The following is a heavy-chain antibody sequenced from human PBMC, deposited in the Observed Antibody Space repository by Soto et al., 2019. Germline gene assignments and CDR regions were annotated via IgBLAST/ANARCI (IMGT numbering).Heavy chain of an antibody. D-gene: IGHD3-10*01. CDR3: AREHTFGELLLGLDY. CDR2: IYHSGST. CDR1: GFSVSRRHV. V-gene: IGHV4-4*02. J-gene: IGHJ4*02. Sequence: SETLSLTSPGFGFSVSRRHVSRWVRPTPGKGLEWIGEIYHSGSTNYNPSLKSRVTISVDKSKNQFSLKLSSVTAADTAVYYCAREHTFGELLLGLDYWGQGTLVTVSS.